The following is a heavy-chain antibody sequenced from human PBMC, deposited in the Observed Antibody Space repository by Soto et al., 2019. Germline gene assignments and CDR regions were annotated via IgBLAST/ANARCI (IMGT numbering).Heavy chain of an antibody. V-gene: IGHV3-33*01. Sequence: GGSLRLSCAASGFTFSSYGMHWVRQAPGKGLEWVAVIWYDGSNKYYADSVKGRFTISRDNSKNTLYLQMNSLRAEDTAVYYCARESRYCSGGSCYSFDYWGQGTLVTVSS. J-gene: IGHJ4*02. D-gene: IGHD2-15*01. CDR1: GFTFSSYG. CDR3: ARESRYCSGGSCYSFDY. CDR2: IWYDGSNK.